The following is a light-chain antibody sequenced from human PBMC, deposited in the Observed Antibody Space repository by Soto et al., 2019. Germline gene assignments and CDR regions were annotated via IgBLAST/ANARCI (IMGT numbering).Light chain of an antibody. CDR3: QQTYGSLRT. CDR1: QSISRQ. Sequence: DIQMTQSPSSLSESVGNRVTITCRAGQSISRQLNWYQQKPGKAPELLIYHASTLETGVPARFSGSGSGTDXTXTXGSXXXXDSATYYCQQTYGSLRTFGQGTKVEIK. V-gene: IGKV1-39*01. J-gene: IGKJ1*01. CDR2: HAS.